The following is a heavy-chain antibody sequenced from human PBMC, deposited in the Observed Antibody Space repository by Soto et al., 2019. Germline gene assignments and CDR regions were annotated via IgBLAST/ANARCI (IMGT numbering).Heavy chain of an antibody. J-gene: IGHJ6*02. V-gene: IGHV1-18*04. D-gene: IGHD3-3*01. CDR2: ISAYNGNT. Sequence: ASVKVSCKASGYTFTSYGISWVRQAPGQGLEWMGWISAYNGNTNYAQKLQGRVTMTTDTSTSTAYTELRSLRSDDTAVYYCAREDYDFWRTPFGMDVWGQGTTVTVSS. CDR3: AREDYDFWRTPFGMDV. CDR1: GYTFTSYG.